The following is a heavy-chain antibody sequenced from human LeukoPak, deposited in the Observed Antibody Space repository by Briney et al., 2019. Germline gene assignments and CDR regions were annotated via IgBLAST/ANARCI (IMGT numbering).Heavy chain of an antibody. D-gene: IGHD4-11*01. CDR3: AKSKGAVTNPCDAFDI. CDR2: ITDASIST. CDR1: GFTFSTRA. Sequence: PGGSLRLSCTTSGFTFSTRAMSWVRQAPGKGLEWVSGITDASISTYYADSVKGRFTISRDNSKNTLYLQMNSLRAEDTAVYYCAKSKGAVTNPCDAFDIWGQGTMVTVSS. V-gene: IGHV3-23*01. J-gene: IGHJ3*02.